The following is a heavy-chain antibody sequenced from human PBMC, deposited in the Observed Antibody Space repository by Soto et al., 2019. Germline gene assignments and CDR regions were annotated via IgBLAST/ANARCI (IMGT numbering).Heavy chain of an antibody. J-gene: IGHJ6*02. Sequence: PSETLSLTCTVSGGSISSGGYYWIWIRQHPGKGLEWIGYIYYSGSTYYNPSLKRRVSISVDTSKNQFSLKLSSVTAADTAVYYCARDCGGSCYSYYYYYGMDVWGQGTTVTVSS. D-gene: IGHD2-15*01. CDR3: ARDCGGSCYSYYYYYGMDV. CDR2: IYYSGST. V-gene: IGHV4-31*03. CDR1: GGSISSGGYY.